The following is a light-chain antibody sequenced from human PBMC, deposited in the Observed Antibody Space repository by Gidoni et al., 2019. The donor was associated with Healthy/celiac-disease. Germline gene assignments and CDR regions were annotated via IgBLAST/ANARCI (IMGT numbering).Light chain of an antibody. CDR3: QQRSNWPPRYT. J-gene: IGKJ2*01. CDR2: DAS. V-gene: IGKV3-11*01. Sequence: EIVLTQSPATLSLSPGERATLSCRASQSVSSYLAWYQQKPGQAPRLLIYDASNRATGIPARFSGSGSGTDFTLTISSLEPEDVAVYYCQQRSNWPPRYTFXQXTKLEIK. CDR1: QSVSSY.